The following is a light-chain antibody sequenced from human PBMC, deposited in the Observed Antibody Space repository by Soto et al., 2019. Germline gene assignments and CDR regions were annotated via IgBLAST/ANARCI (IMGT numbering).Light chain of an antibody. CDR3: QQRANWPLT. CDR2: DAS. V-gene: IGKV3-11*01. CDR1: QSVSSN. Sequence: EIVMTPSPATPSVSPGGRATLSCRATQSVSSNLAWYQQKPGQAPRLLIYDASYRATGIPARFSGSGSGTDFTLTISSLEPDDFGVYYCQQRANWPLTFGGGTKVDIK. J-gene: IGKJ4*01.